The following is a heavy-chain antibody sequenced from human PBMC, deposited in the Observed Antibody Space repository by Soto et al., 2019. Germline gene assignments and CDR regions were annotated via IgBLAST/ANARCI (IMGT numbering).Heavy chain of an antibody. V-gene: IGHV3-48*01. CDR2: ISSSSSTI. J-gene: IGHJ5*02. D-gene: IGHD6-13*01. Sequence: GGSLRLSCAASGFTFSSYSMNWVRQAPGKGLEWVSYISSSSSTIYYADSVKGRFTISRDNAKNSLYLQMNSLRAEDTAVYYCARHPERIAQIGWFDPWGHGTLVTVSS. CDR1: GFTFSSYS. CDR3: ARHPERIAQIGWFDP.